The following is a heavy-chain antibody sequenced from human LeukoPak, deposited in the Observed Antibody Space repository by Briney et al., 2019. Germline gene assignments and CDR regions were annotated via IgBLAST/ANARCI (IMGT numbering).Heavy chain of an antibody. Sequence: ASVKVSCKASGYTFTSYDINWVRQATGQGLEWMGWVNPNSGNTGYAQKFQGRVTMTRNTSIRTAYMELSSLRSEDTAVYYCVSPGVYYDSSGYYPFDYWGQGTLVTVSS. CDR2: VNPNSGNT. J-gene: IGHJ4*02. CDR1: GYTFTSYD. CDR3: VSPGVYYDSSGYYPFDY. D-gene: IGHD3-22*01. V-gene: IGHV1-8*01.